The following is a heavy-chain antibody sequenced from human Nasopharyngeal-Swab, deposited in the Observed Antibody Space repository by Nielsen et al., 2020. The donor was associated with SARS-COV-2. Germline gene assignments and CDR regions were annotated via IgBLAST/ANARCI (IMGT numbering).Heavy chain of an antibody. V-gene: IGHV3-30*18. CDR2: ISFDGRNK. J-gene: IGHJ4*02. Sequence: GESLKISCAASGFTFSGYGMHWVRQAPGEGLEWVALISFDGRNKFSSDSVKGRFTISRDNSRDTLYLQMNSLRTEDTAVYHCAKDLGSGWYGGDHWGQGILVSVSS. CDR3: AKDLGSGWYGGDH. CDR1: GFTFSGYG. D-gene: IGHD6-19*01.